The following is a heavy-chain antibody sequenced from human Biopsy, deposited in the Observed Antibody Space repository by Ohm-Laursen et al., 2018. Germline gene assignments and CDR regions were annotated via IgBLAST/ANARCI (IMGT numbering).Heavy chain of an antibody. V-gene: IGHV3-9*01. CDR3: AKDLGQVTAAIGY. CDR1: GFTFPDYA. D-gene: IGHD2-21*02. J-gene: IGHJ4*02. Sequence: SLRLSCAASGFTFPDYAMHWVRQAPGKGLAWVSGITWNSGSIGYADSVKGRFSIFRDNAKHSLYLQMNSLRAEDTALYYCAKDLGQVTAAIGYWGQGTLVTVSS. CDR2: ITWNSGSI.